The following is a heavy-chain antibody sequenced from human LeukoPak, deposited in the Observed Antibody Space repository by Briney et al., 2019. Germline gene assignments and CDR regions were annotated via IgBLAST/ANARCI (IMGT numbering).Heavy chain of an antibody. D-gene: IGHD4-17*01. CDR2: IYYSGST. V-gene: IGHV4-31*03. Sequence: SQTLSLTCTVSGGSISSGGYYWSWIRQHPGKGLEWFGYIYYSGSTYYNPSLKSRVTISVDTSKNQFSLKLSSVTAADTAVYYCARASSHDYGDYRAAFDIWGQGTMVTVSS. CDR1: GGSISSGGYY. J-gene: IGHJ3*02. CDR3: ARASSHDYGDYRAAFDI.